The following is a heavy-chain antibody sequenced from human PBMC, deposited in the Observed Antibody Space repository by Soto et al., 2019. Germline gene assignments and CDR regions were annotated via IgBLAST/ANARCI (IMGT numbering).Heavy chain of an antibody. CDR3: VRDADRSDSWWFDL. CDR2: ISVSSDYI. D-gene: IGHD6-6*01. V-gene: IGHV3-11*06. J-gene: IGHJ5*02. CDR1: GFSFSDHY. Sequence: GGSLRLSCVASGFSFSDHYMIWIRQAPGKGLEWVAYISVSSDYINYADSVKGRFTMSRDNGKNSVYLHMNSLRAEDTAVYFCVRDADRSDSWWFDLWGQGTQVTVSS.